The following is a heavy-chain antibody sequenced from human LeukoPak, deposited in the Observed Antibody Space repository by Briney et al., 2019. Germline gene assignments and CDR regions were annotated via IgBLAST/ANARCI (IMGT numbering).Heavy chain of an antibody. J-gene: IGHJ4*02. CDR2: IIPILGMA. D-gene: IGHD6-19*01. CDR1: GGTFSSYA. Sequence: SVKVSCKASGGTFSSYAISWVRQAPGQGLEWMGRIIPILGMANYAQKFQGRVTITADKSTSTAYMELSSLRSEDTAVYYCARDPPPYSSGWFDYWGQGTLVTVSS. V-gene: IGHV1-69*04. CDR3: ARDPPPYSSGWFDY.